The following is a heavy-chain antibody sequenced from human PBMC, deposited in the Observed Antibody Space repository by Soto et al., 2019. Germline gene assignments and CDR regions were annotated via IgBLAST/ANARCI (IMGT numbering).Heavy chain of an antibody. D-gene: IGHD3-22*01. CDR3: ARGSPYYDSSGYPFDY. CDR2: IYHTGIT. Sequence: SETLSLTCTVSGGSISSLYWSWLRQSPGKGLEWIGYIYHTGITNYDPSLKSRITMSVDTSKNQFSLNLSSVTAADTAVYYCARGSPYYDSSGYPFDYWGQGTLVTVSS. J-gene: IGHJ4*02. V-gene: IGHV4-59*11. CDR1: GGSISSLY.